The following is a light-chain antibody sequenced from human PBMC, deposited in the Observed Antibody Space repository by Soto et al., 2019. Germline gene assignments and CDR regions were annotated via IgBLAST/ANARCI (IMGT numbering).Light chain of an antibody. CDR3: QQSYNVPPT. J-gene: IGKJ1*01. CDR2: AAS. CDR1: QNISSY. V-gene: IGKV1-39*01. Sequence: DIQMTQSPSSLSASVGDRAIITCRASQNISSYLNWYQQKPGKAPKLLIYAASNLQSGVPSRFSGSGSGTAFTLSISSLQPEDFATYHCQQSYNVPPTFGQGTKVDIK.